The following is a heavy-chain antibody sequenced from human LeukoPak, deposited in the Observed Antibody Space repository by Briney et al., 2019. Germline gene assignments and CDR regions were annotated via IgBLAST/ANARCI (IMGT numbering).Heavy chain of an antibody. D-gene: IGHD3-3*01. V-gene: IGHV3-33*01. CDR3: ARAFGVVIIGTLNDY. J-gene: IGHJ4*02. Sequence: GGSLRLSCAASGFTFSSYGMHWVRQAPGKGLEWVAVIWYDGSNKYYADSVKGRFTISRDNSKNTLYLQMNSLRAEDTAVYYCARAFGVVIIGTLNDYWGQGTLVTVSS. CDR1: GFTFSSYG. CDR2: IWYDGSNK.